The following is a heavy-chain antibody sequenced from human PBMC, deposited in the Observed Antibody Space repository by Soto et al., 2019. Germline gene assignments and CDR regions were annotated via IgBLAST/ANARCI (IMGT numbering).Heavy chain of an antibody. J-gene: IGHJ4*02. V-gene: IGHV3-21*01. CDR3: AREDSIIIPAVSDF. CDR2: VSKSDYT. D-gene: IGHD2-2*01. CDR1: GFTFNNYG. Sequence: PGGSLRLSCVVSGFTFNNYGINWVRQAPGKGLEWVSTVSKSDYTYYSDSLKGRFTISRDNAKNSVSLQMNTLRAEDTAVYYCAREDSIIIPAVSDFWGQGTLVTVSS.